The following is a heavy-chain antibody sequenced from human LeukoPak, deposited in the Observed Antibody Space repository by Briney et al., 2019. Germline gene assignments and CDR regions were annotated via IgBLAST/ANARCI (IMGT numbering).Heavy chain of an antibody. CDR2: IRYDGSNK. J-gene: IGHJ4*02. Sequence: GGSLRLSCAASGFTFSSYGMHWVRRAPGKGLEWVAFIRYDGSNKYYADSVKGRFTISRDNSKNTLYLQMNSLRAEDTAVYYCAPRDWNDGPASHWGQGTLVTVSS. CDR1: GFTFSSYG. V-gene: IGHV3-30*02. D-gene: IGHD1-1*01. CDR3: APRDWNDGPASH.